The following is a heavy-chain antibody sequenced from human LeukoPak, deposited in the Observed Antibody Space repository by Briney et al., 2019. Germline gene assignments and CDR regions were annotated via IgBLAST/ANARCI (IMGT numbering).Heavy chain of an antibody. CDR3: LFGVNAYFDY. Sequence: GASVKVSCKASGYTFTSYYMHWVRQAPGQGLEWMGIINPSGGSTNYAQKFQGRVTITADKSTSTAYMELSSLRSEDTAVYYCLFGVNAYFDYWGQGTLVTVSS. CDR1: GYTFTSYY. D-gene: IGHD3-10*02. J-gene: IGHJ4*02. V-gene: IGHV1-46*01. CDR2: INPSGGST.